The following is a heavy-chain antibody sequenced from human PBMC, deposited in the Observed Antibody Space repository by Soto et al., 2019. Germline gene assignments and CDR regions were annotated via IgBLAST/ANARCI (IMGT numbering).Heavy chain of an antibody. CDR1: GGSVSSGSYY. J-gene: IGHJ6*02. D-gene: IGHD6-13*01. CDR2: IYYSGST. CDR3: ARDAFAAAGKYYYGVDV. V-gene: IGHV4-61*01. Sequence: SATQAVTCTVSGGSVSSGSYYWSWIRQPPGKGLEWIGYIYYSGSTNYNPSLKSRVTISVDTSKNQFSLKLSSVTAADTAVYYCARDAFAAAGKYYYGVDVWGQGTTVTV.